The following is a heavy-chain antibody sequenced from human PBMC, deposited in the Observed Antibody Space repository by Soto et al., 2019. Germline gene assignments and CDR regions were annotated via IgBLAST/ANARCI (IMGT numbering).Heavy chain of an antibody. V-gene: IGHV4-34*01. CDR1: GGSFSGYY. CDR3: ASREMATIAIDY. CDR2: INHSGST. Sequence: SETLSLTCAVYGGSFSGYYWSWIRQPPGKGLEWIGEINHSGSTNYNPSLKSRVTISVDTSRNQFSLKLSSVTAADTAVYYCASREMATIAIDYWGQGTLVTVSS. D-gene: IGHD5-12*01. J-gene: IGHJ4*02.